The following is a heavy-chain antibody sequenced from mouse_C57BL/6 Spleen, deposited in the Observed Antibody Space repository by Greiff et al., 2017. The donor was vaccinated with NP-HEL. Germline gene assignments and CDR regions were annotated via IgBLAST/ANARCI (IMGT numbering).Heavy chain of an antibody. CDR2: IDPSDSET. CDR3: ARRGLRGGYYFDY. Sequence: VQLQQSGAELVRPGSSVKLSCKASGYTFTSYWMHWVKQRPIQGLEWIGNIDPSDSETHYNQKFKDKATLTVDKSSSTAYMQLSSLTSEDSAVYYCARRGLRGGYYFDYWGQGTTLTVSS. CDR1: GYTFTSYW. J-gene: IGHJ2*01. V-gene: IGHV1-52*01. D-gene: IGHD2-4*01.